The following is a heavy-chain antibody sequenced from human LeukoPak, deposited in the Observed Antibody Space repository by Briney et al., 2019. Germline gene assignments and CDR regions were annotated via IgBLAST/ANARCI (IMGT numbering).Heavy chain of an antibody. CDR2: ISYSGST. Sequence: EPSETLSLTCTVSGGSISSGGYYWSWIRQHPGKGLEWIGYISYSGSTYYNPSLKSRVTISVDTSKNQFSLKLSSVTAADTAVYYCARDHDQRNYYYGMDVWGQGTTVTVSS. V-gene: IGHV4-31*03. CDR1: GGSISSGGYY. D-gene: IGHD3-16*01. CDR3: ARDHDQRNYYYGMDV. J-gene: IGHJ6*01.